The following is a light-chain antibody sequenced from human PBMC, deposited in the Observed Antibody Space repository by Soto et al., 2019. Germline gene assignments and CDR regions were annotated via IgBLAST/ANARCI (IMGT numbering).Light chain of an antibody. CDR1: QSVRSY. J-gene: IGKJ4*01. CDR2: GAS. CDR3: QQYNNWPLT. V-gene: IGKV3-15*01. Sequence: EIVMTQSPATLSVSPGERATLSCGASQSVRSYLAWYQQKPGQAPRLLIHGASTRAPGIPARFSGSGSGTDFTLTISSLQSEDFAVYYCQQYNNWPLTFGGGSKVEIK.